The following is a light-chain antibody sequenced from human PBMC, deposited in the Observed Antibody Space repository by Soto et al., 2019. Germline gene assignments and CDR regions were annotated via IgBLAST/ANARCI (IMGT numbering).Light chain of an antibody. V-gene: IGLV2-23*02. Sequence: QSALTQPASVSGSPGQSITISCTGTSIDVGTYTLVSWYRQYPGKAPKLLLYEVTKLPSGVSNRFSGSKSGNTASLTISGLQAEDEAAYFCCSYAGSKTFVVFGGGTKLTVL. CDR2: EVT. CDR1: SIDVGTYTL. CDR3: CSYAGSKTFVV. J-gene: IGLJ2*01.